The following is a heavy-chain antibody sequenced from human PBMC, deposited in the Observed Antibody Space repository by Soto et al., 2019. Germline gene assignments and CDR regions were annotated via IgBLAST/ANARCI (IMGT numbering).Heavy chain of an antibody. CDR2: INPNSGGT. J-gene: IGHJ4*02. CDR3: ARTQEIGSGDGLYYFDY. Sequence: ASVKVSCKASGYTFTGYYMHWVRQAPGQGLEWMGWINPNSGGTNYAQKFQGWVTMTRDTSISTAYMELSRLRSDDTAVYYCARTQEIGSGDGLYYFDYWGQGTLVTVSS. D-gene: IGHD1-26*01. V-gene: IGHV1-2*04. CDR1: GYTFTGYY.